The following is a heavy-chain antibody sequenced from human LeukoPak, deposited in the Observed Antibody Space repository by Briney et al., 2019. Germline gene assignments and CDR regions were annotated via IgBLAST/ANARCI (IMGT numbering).Heavy chain of an antibody. J-gene: IGHJ4*02. CDR1: GFTFDDYA. CDR3: ASWRTGY. D-gene: IGHD3-10*01. Sequence: GGSLRLSCAASGFTFDDYAMHWVRQAPGKGLEWVSGISWNSGSIGYADSVKGRFTISRDNAKNSLYLQMNSLRAEDTALYYSASWRTGYWGQGTLVTVSS. CDR2: ISWNSGSI. V-gene: IGHV3-9*01.